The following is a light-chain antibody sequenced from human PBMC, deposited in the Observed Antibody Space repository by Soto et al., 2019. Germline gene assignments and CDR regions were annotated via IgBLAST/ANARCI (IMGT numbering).Light chain of an antibody. J-gene: IGLJ3*02. CDR1: SSDVGGYNY. Sequence: QSALTKPPSASGSPGQSVAISCTGTSSDVGGYNYVSWYQHHPGKAPKLMIYEVSRRPSGVSDRFSGSKSGNPASLTVSGLQAEDEADYYCSSYSGSSNWVFGGGTKVTVL. CDR3: SSYSGSSNWV. CDR2: EVS. V-gene: IGLV2-8*01.